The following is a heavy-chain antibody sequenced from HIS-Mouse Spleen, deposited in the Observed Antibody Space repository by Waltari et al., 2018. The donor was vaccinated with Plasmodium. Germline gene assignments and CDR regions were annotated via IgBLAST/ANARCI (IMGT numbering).Heavy chain of an antibody. Sequence: QVTLMESVPALVTPTQTLTLTCTFSWFSLSTSGMCVSWIRQPPGKALEWLARIDWDDDKYYSTSLKNRLTISKDTSKNQVVLTMTNMDPVDTATYYCARTTYSSSSAKYYYYGMDVWGQGTTVTVSS. V-gene: IGHV2-70*15. CDR2: IDWDDDK. D-gene: IGHD6-6*01. J-gene: IGHJ6*02. CDR1: WFSLSTSGMC. CDR3: ARTTYSSSSAKYYYYGMDV.